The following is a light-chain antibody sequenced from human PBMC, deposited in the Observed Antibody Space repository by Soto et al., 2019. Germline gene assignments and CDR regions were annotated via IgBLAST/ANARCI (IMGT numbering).Light chain of an antibody. CDR3: CSRV. J-gene: IGLJ3*02. Sequence: QSALTQPASVSGSPGQSITISCTGTSSDVATYNLVSWYQQRPGTAPQLIIYKVTKRPSGVSTRFSGSQSGNTASLTISGLQADDEADYYCCSRVFGGGTKVTVL. V-gene: IGLV2-23*02. CDR2: KVT. CDR1: SSDVATYNL.